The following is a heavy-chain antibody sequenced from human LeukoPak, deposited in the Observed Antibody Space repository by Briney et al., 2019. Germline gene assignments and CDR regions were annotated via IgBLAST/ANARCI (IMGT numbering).Heavy chain of an antibody. CDR2: LYTGGST. Sequence: SETLSLTCTVSGGSISSGSYYWDWIRLPAGKGLEWIGRLYTGGSTNYNPSLKSRVTISLDTSKNQFSLKLNSVTAADTAVYYCARESIMVRGVVVMGDYMDVWGKGTTVTISS. D-gene: IGHD3-10*01. J-gene: IGHJ6*03. V-gene: IGHV4-61*02. CDR3: ARESIMVRGVVVMGDYMDV. CDR1: GGSISSGSYY.